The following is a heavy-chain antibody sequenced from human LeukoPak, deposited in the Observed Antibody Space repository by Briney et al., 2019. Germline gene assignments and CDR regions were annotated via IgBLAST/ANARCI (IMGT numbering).Heavy chain of an antibody. CDR3: AREKEIAARDAFDI. V-gene: IGHV3-30-3*01. CDR2: ISYDGSNK. CDR1: GFTFSSYA. J-gene: IGHJ3*02. D-gene: IGHD6-13*01. Sequence: SGGSLRLSCAASGFTFSSYAMHWVRQAPGKGLEWVAVISYDGSNKYHADSVKGRFTISRDNSKNTLYLQMNSLRAEDTAVYYCAREKEIAARDAFDIWGQGTMVTVSS.